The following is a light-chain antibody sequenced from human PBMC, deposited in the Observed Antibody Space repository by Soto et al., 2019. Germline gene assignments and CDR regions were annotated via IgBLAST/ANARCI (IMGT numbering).Light chain of an antibody. CDR3: QQYGGSPLT. CDR2: GAS. J-gene: IGKJ4*01. CDR1: QSVRSGY. V-gene: IGKV3-20*01. Sequence: EIVLRQSRGTLSLSPGDRATVSCRASQSVRSGYVAWYQQKPGQTPRRLIFGASARATGIPDRFSGSGSGTDFTLTISRLEPEDFAVYYCQQYGGSPLTFGGGTKVEI.